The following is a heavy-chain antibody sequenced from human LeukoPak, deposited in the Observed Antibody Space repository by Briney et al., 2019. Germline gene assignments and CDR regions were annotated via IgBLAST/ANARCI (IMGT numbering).Heavy chain of an antibody. CDR1: GFTFSSYG. V-gene: IGHV3-30*02. D-gene: IGHD3-22*01. CDR2: IRYDGSNK. Sequence: GGSLRLSCAASGFTFSSYGMHWVRQAPGKGLEWVAFIRYDGSNKYCADSVKGRFTISRDNSKNTMYIQMNSLRDEDTDIYYCAKRSSTSSGYFDLWGWGTLVTVSS. CDR3: AKRSSTSSGYFDL. J-gene: IGHJ4*02.